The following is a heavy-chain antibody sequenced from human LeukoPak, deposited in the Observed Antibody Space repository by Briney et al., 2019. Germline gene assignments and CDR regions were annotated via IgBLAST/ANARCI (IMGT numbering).Heavy chain of an antibody. D-gene: IGHD6-13*01. CDR3: ARRANSLAAAGTIWFDP. CDR1: GGSISSSSYY. J-gene: IGHJ5*02. CDR2: IYYSGST. Sequence: SETLSLTCTVSGGSISSSSYYWGWIRQPPGKGLEWIGSIYYSGSTYYNPSLKSRVTISVDTSKNQFSLKLSSVTAADTAVYYCARRANSLAAAGTIWFDPWGQGTLVTVSS. V-gene: IGHV4-39*01.